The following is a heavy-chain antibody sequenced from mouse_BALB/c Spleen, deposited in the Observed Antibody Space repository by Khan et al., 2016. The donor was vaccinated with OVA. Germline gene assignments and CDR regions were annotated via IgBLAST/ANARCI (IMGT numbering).Heavy chain of an antibody. CDR2: ISYSGNT. CDR3: ARVYGGYFDY. Sequence: VQLKESGPGLVKPSQSLSLTCTVTGYSITSDHAWNWIRQLPGNKLEWMGFISYSGNTNYNPSLKSRISITRDTSKNQFFLQLHSVTTEDTATYYCARVYGGYFDYWGQGTTLTVSS. J-gene: IGHJ2*01. V-gene: IGHV3-2*02. CDR1: GYSITSDHA. D-gene: IGHD1-1*01.